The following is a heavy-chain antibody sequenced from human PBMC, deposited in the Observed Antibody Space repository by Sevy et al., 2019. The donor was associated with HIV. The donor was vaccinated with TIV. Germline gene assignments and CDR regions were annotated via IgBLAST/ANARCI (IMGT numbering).Heavy chain of an antibody. D-gene: IGHD6-13*01. V-gene: IGHV3-30*02. CDR3: AKNTAAVGTGGFDY. CDR1: GFTFSYSG. J-gene: IGHJ4*02. Sequence: GGSLRLSCAASGFTFSYSGMHWVRQAPGQGLEWVTFIQYDGNNKYYADSVKGRFTISRDNSKNTLYLQMSSLRSDDTAVYYCAKNTAAVGTGGFDYWGQGTLVTVSS. CDR2: IQYDGNNK.